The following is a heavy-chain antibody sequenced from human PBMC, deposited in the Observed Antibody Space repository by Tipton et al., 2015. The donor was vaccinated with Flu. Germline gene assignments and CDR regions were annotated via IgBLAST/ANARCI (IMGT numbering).Heavy chain of an antibody. CDR3: ARPGPWRASTTWHVDY. V-gene: IGHV3-30*03. Sequence: SLRLSCAASGFTFNIYGMHWVRQAPGKGLEWVAVISYDGNHKFYADSVTGRFTISRDNSKNTLDLQMDSLRVEDTAVYYCARPGPWRASTTWHVDYWAQGSLVTVSS. CDR2: ISYDGNHK. J-gene: IGHJ4*02. D-gene: IGHD1-14*01. CDR1: GFTFNIYG.